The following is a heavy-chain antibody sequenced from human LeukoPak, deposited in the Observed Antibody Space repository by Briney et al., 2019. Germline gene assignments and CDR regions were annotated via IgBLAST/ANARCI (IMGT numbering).Heavy chain of an antibody. CDR3: ARDNYDSSGYYEHALDL. CDR1: GGSISSGDYY. J-gene: IGHJ3*01. CDR2: IYYTGST. D-gene: IGHD3-22*01. V-gene: IGHV4-30-4*01. Sequence: SQTLSLTCTVSGGSISSGDYYWTWIRQPPGKGLKWIAYIYYTGSTYYNPSLKSRVTISVDTSKNQSSLKMTSLTAADTAVYYCARDNYDSSGYYEHALDLWGQGTMVTVSS.